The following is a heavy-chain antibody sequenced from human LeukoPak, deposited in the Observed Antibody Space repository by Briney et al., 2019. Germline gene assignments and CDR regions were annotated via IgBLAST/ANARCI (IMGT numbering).Heavy chain of an antibody. CDR3: AKGFTVVIDPFDY. CDR2: ISGSGGST. Sequence: PGGSLRLSCAAPGFTFSSYAMSWVRQAPGKGLEWVSAISGSGGSTYYADSVKGRFTISRDNSKNTLYLQMNSLRAEDTAVYYCAKGFTVVIDPFDYWGQGTLVTVSS. V-gene: IGHV3-23*01. J-gene: IGHJ4*02. CDR1: GFTFSSYA. D-gene: IGHD4-23*01.